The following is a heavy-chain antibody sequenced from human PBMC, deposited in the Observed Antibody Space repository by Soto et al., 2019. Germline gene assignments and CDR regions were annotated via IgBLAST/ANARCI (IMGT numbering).Heavy chain of an antibody. V-gene: IGHV3-21*01. CDR2: IGGGTNYI. CDR3: ATLREVLGYFSYGMDT. D-gene: IGHD2-15*01. CDR1: GFTFSTYP. Sequence: EVQLVESGGGLVKPGGSLRLSCAASGFTFSTYPMNWGRQAPGNGLEWVSLIGGGTNYIDYAESVRGRFTISRDNAKNSRSLQIDTAGAADTAAYYSATLREVLGYFSYGMDTWGQDTRVTVCS. J-gene: IGHJ6*02.